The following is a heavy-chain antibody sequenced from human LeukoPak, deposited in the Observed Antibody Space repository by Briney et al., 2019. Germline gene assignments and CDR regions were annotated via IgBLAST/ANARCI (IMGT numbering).Heavy chain of an antibody. J-gene: IGHJ3*02. CDR3: ARRRQLLDSDAFDI. CDR2: IYYSGST. Sequence: PSETLSLTCTVSGGSISSSSYYWGWIRQPPGKGLEWIGSIYYSGSTYYNPSLKSRVTISVDTSKNQFSLKLSSVTAADTAVYYCARRRQLLDSDAFDIWGQGTMVTVSS. D-gene: IGHD2-2*01. CDR1: GGSISSSSYY. V-gene: IGHV4-39*07.